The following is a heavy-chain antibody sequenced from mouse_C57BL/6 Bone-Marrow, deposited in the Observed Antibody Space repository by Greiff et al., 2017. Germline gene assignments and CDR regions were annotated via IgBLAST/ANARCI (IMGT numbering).Heavy chain of an antibody. V-gene: IGHV2-6*01. CDR2: IWGVGST. J-gene: IGHJ4*01. CDR3: ARSLYYRAMDY. CDR1: GFSLTSYG. D-gene: IGHD2-14*01. Sequence: QAQLQQSGPGLVAPSQSLSITCTVSGFSLTSYGVDWVRQSPGKGLEWLGVIWGVGSTNYNSALKSRLSISKDNSKSQVFLKMNSLQTDDTAMYYCARSLYYRAMDYWGQGTSVTVSS.